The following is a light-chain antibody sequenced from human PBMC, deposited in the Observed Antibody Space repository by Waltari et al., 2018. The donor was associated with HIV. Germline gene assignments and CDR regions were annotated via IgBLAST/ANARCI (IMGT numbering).Light chain of an antibody. CDR3: QQYYSYPYT. V-gene: IGKV1-8*01. Sequence: AIRMTQSPSSFSASTGARVTISCRASQGISSYLAWYQQKPGRAPKLLIYAASSLQSGVPSRFSGNGSETDFTLTISCLQAEDFASYYCQQYYSYPYTFGQGTKLEIK. CDR1: QGISSY. J-gene: IGKJ2*01. CDR2: AAS.